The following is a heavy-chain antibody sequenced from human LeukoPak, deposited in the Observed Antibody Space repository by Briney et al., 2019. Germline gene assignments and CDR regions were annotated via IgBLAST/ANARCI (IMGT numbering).Heavy chain of an antibody. CDR3: ARADSSSWDQ. V-gene: IGHV3-7*01. CDR1: GFTFSSYW. D-gene: IGHD6-13*01. Sequence: GGSLRLSCAASGFTFSSYWMSWLRQAPGKGLEWMAKIKPDGSEKYYVDSVKGRFTISRDNAKNSLYLQMNSLRTEDTALYYCARADSSSWDQWGQGTLVTVSS. CDR2: IKPDGSEK. J-gene: IGHJ4*02.